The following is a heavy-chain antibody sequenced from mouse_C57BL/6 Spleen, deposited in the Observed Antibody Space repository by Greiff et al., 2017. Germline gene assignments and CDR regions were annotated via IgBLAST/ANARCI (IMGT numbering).Heavy chain of an antibody. CDR1: GYTFTSYW. V-gene: IGHV1-64*01. Sequence: VQLQQPGAELVKPGASVKLSCKASGYTFTSYWMHWVKQRPGQGLEWIGMIHPNSGSTNYNEKFKSKATLTVDKSSSTAYMQLSSLTSEDSAVYYCARSYYSNYSYWYFDVWGTGTTVTVSS. J-gene: IGHJ1*03. CDR2: IHPNSGST. D-gene: IGHD2-5*01. CDR3: ARSYYSNYSYWYFDV.